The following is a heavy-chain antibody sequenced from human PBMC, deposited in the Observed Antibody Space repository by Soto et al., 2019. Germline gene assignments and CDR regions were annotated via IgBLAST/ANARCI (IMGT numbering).Heavy chain of an antibody. CDR3: ASTSSGWYWYSGFDY. CDR1: GGSISSSSYY. Sequence: SETLSLTCTVSGGSISSSSYYWGWIRQPPGKGLEWIGSIYYSGSTYYNPSLKSRVTISVDTSKNQFSLKLSSVTAADTAVYYCASTSSGWYWYSGFDYWGQGTLVTVSS. CDR2: IYYSGST. V-gene: IGHV4-39*01. J-gene: IGHJ4*02. D-gene: IGHD6-19*01.